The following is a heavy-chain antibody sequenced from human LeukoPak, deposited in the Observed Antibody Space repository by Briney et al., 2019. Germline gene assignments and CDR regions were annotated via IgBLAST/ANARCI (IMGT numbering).Heavy chain of an antibody. Sequence: ASVKVSCKASGGTFNSYAFSWVRQAPGQGLEWMGGIIPILGTANYAQKFQGRVTISADTSTSTAYMELSSLRSEDTAVYYCARVGSGYSGYWDYFDYWGQGTLVTVSS. CDR2: IIPILGTA. J-gene: IGHJ4*02. V-gene: IGHV1-69*10. CDR1: GGTFNSYA. D-gene: IGHD5-12*01. CDR3: ARVGSGYSGYWDYFDY.